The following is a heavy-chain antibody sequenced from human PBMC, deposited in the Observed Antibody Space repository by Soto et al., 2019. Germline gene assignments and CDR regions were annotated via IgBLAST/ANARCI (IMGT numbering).Heavy chain of an antibody. CDR1: GGSISSYY. V-gene: IGHV4-59*12. Sequence: PSETLSLTCTVSGGSISSYYWSWIRQPPGKGLEWIGYIYYSGSTYYNPSLKSRVTISVDTSKNQFSLKLSSVTAADTAVYYCARDDQGAHDYWGQGTLVTVSS. J-gene: IGHJ4*02. CDR2: IYYSGST. CDR3: ARDDQGAHDY. D-gene: IGHD1-26*01.